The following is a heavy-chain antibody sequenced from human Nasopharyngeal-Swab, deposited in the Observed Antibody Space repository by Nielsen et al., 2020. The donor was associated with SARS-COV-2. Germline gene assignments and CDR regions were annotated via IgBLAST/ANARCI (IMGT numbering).Heavy chain of an antibody. V-gene: IGHV3-21*01. CDR2: ISSSSSYI. CDR3: ASPRGYYDSSGAFDY. D-gene: IGHD3-22*01. CDR1: GFTFSSYG. J-gene: IGHJ4*02. Sequence: GGSLRLSCAASGFTFSSYGMNWVRQAPGKGLEWVSSISSSSSYIYYADSVKGRFTISRDNAKNSLYLQMNSLRTEDTAVYYCASPRGYYDSSGAFDYWGQGTLVTVSS.